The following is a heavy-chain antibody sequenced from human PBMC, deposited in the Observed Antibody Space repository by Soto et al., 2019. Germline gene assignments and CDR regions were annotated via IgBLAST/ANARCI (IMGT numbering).Heavy chain of an antibody. CDR2: IKSKTDGGTT. D-gene: IGHD3-22*01. V-gene: IGHV3-15*01. Sequence: GVSLRLSCAASGFTFSNAWMTWVRQAPGKGLEWVGRIKSKTDGGTTDYAAPVKGRFTISRDDSKNTVYLQMNSLKTEDTAVYYCTTDRRYSDSTCYTPFDSWGQGTLVTVSS. J-gene: IGHJ4*02. CDR3: TTDRRYSDSTCYTPFDS. CDR1: GFTFSNAW.